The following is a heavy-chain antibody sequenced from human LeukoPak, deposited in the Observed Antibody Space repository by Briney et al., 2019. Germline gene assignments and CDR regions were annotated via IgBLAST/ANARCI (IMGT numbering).Heavy chain of an antibody. CDR3: AKAGVPNRYFGRNYFDS. J-gene: IGHJ4*02. D-gene: IGHD2-8*01. V-gene: IGHV3-30*02. CDR1: GFTFSSYG. Sequence: GGALRLSCAASGFTFSSYGMHWVRQAPGKGLEGVAVIREDGSKKYYADSVKGRFTISRDNSKNTLYVQINRLRADDTAVYYCAKAGVPNRYFGRNYFDSWGQGTLVTVSS. CDR2: IREDGSKK.